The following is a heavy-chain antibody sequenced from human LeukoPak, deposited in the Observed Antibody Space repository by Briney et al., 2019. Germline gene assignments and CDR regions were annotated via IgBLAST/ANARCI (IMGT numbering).Heavy chain of an antibody. Sequence: PSETLSLTCTVSGDSISSYYWSWIRQPPGKGLEWIGYIYYTGSTSFNPSLKSRVTISVDTSKNQFSLKLSSVTAADTAVYYCARLGGGTMIVVVIRAFDIWGQGTMVTVSS. CDR1: GDSISSYY. CDR3: ARLGGGTMIVVVIRAFDI. D-gene: IGHD3-22*01. V-gene: IGHV4-59*08. J-gene: IGHJ3*02. CDR2: IYYTGST.